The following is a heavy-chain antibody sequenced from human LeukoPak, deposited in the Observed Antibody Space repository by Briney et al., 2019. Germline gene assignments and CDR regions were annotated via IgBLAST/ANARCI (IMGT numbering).Heavy chain of an antibody. V-gene: IGHV3-21*01. CDR3: AIPRVGYSSSWTFDY. J-gene: IGHJ4*02. D-gene: IGHD6-13*01. Sequence: GRSLRLSCAVSGFTFTSYSMNWVRQAPGKGLEWVSSISSSISYIYYADSVKGRFTITRDNAKNSMYLQMNSLRAEDTALYYCAIPRVGYSSSWTFDYWGQGTLVTVSS. CDR1: GFTFTSYS. CDR2: ISSSISYI.